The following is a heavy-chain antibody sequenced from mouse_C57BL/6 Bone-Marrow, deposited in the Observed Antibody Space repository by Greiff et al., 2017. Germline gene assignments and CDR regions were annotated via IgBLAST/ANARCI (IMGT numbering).Heavy chain of an antibody. Sequence: EVMLVESGGGLVQPGGSMKLSCAASGFTFSDAWMDWVRQSPEKGLEWVAEIRNKANNHATYYAESVKGRFTISRDDSKSSVYLQMNSLRAEDTGIYYCTRGYGSSSHWYFDVWGTGTTVTVSS. D-gene: IGHD1-1*01. CDR1: GFTFSDAW. J-gene: IGHJ1*03. CDR3: TRGYGSSSHWYFDV. CDR2: IRNKANNHAT. V-gene: IGHV6-6*01.